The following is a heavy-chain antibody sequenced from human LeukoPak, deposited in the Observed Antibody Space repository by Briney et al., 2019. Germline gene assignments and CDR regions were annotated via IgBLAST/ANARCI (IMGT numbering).Heavy chain of an antibody. J-gene: IGHJ4*02. D-gene: IGHD4-23*01. CDR1: GYTFTGYY. CDR3: ARGDYGGNSEFDY. V-gene: IGHV1-2*02. CDR2: INPNSGGT. Sequence: ALVKVSCTASGYTFTGYYMHWVRQAPGQGLEWMGWINPNSGGTNYAQKFQGRVTMTRDTSISTAYMELSRLRSDDTAVYYCARGDYGGNSEFDYWGQGTLVTVSS.